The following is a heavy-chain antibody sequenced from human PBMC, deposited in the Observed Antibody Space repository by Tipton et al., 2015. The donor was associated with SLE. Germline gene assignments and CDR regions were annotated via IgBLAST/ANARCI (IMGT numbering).Heavy chain of an antibody. V-gene: IGHV4-59*11. D-gene: IGHD5-12*01. CDR2: IYYSGST. Sequence: TLSLTCTVSGVSISDHYWTWIRQSPGKGLEWIGSIYYSGSTYYNPSLKSRVTFSIDTSKHQFSLKLNSVTAADTAVYYCARRHYSGPFDSWGQGTLVTVSS. CDR3: ARRHYSGPFDS. J-gene: IGHJ4*02. CDR1: GVSISDHY.